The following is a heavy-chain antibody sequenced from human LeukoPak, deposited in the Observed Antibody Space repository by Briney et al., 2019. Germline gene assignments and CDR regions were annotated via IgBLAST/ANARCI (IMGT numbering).Heavy chain of an antibody. V-gene: IGHV1-69*01. CDR1: GGTFSSYA. Sequence: ASVKVSCKASGGTFSSYAISWVRQAPGQGLEWMGGIIPIFGTANYAQKFQGRVTITADESTSTAYMELSSLRSEDTAVYYCARESRNMVRAQGWFDPWGQGTLVTVSS. CDR2: IIPIFGTA. J-gene: IGHJ5*02. D-gene: IGHD3-10*01. CDR3: ARESRNMVRAQGWFDP.